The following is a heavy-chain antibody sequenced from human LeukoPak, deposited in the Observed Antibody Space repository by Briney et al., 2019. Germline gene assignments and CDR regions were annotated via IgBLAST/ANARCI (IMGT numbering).Heavy chain of an antibody. CDR1: GGSISSYY. D-gene: IGHD3-22*01. Sequence: SETLSLTCTVSGGSISSYYWSWIRQPPGKGLEWIGYIYYSGSTNYNPSLKSRVTISVDTSKNQFSLKLSSVTAADTAVYYCARGNYYDSSGYFSSKYYFDYWGQGTLVTVSS. CDR3: ARGNYYDSSGYFSSKYYFDY. CDR2: IYYSGST. V-gene: IGHV4-59*01. J-gene: IGHJ4*02.